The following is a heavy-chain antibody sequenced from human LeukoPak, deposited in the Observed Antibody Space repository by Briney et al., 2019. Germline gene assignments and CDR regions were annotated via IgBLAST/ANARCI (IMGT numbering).Heavy chain of an antibody. CDR1: GFTFSSYE. V-gene: IGHV3-48*03. Sequence: GGSLGLSCAASGFTFSSYEMNWVRQAPGKGLEWVSYISSSGSTRYYADSVKGRFTISRDNAKNSLYLQMNSLRAEDTGVYYCARDGSGWYDYWGQGILVTVSS. CDR2: ISSSGSTR. D-gene: IGHD6-19*01. CDR3: ARDGSGWYDY. J-gene: IGHJ4*02.